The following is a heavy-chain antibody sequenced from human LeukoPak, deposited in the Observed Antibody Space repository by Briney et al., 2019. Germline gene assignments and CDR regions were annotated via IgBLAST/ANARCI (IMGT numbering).Heavy chain of an antibody. J-gene: IGHJ4*02. V-gene: IGHV1-3*01. CDR1: GYTFTSYA. Sequence: ASVKVSCKASGYTFTSYAMHWVRQAPRQRLEWMGWINAGNGNTKYSQKFQGRVTITRDTSASTAYMELSSLRSEDTAVYYCARSDYGDYAVYYFDYWGQGTLVTVSS. CDR2: INAGNGNT. CDR3: ARSDYGDYAVYYFDY. D-gene: IGHD4-17*01.